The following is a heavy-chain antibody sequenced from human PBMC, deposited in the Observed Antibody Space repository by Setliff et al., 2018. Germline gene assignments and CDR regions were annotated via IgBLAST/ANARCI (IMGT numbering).Heavy chain of an antibody. D-gene: IGHD2-15*01. Sequence: ASVKVSCKASGYTFTNYGISWVRQAPGQGLEWLGWISAYNDNTNYAQKVQGRVTMTTDTSTSTAYMELRSLRSADTAVYYCAKDRVEGVVAAPQARFDPWGQGTLVTVSS. CDR1: GYTFTNYG. CDR3: AKDRVEGVVAAPQARFDP. J-gene: IGHJ5*02. V-gene: IGHV1-18*01. CDR2: ISAYNDNT.